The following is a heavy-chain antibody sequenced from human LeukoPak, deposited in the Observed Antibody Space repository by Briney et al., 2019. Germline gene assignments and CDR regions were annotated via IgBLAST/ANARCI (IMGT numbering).Heavy chain of an antibody. CDR1: GGSISSSSYY. CDR3: ARLRAGAFNY. D-gene: IGHD1-26*01. CDR2: IYYSGST. V-gene: IGHV4-39*01. Sequence: PSETLSLTCTVSGGSISSSSYYWGWIRQPPGKGLEYIGSIYYSGSTYYNPSLKSRVTISVDMSKNQFSLKLSSVTAADTAVYYCARLRAGAFNYWGQGTLVTVSS. J-gene: IGHJ4*02.